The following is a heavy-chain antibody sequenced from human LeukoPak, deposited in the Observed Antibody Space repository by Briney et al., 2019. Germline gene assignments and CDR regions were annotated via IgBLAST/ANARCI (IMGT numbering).Heavy chain of an antibody. CDR3: ARSHTSPRWFDP. V-gene: IGHV4-34*01. CDR1: GGSFSGYY. J-gene: IGHJ5*02. CDR2: INHSGST. D-gene: IGHD2-2*01. Sequence: PSETLSLTCAVYGGSFSGYYWSWIRQPPGKGLEWIGEINHSGSTNYNPSLKSRVTISVDTSKNQFSLKLSSVTTADTAVYYCARSHTSPRWFDPWGQGTLVTVSS.